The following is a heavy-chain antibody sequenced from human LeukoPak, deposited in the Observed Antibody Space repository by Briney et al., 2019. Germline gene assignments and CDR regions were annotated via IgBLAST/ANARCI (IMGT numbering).Heavy chain of an antibody. CDR3: ARVRGLLLWFGELLSEDNYYFDY. CDR2: ISYDGSNK. D-gene: IGHD3-10*01. J-gene: IGHJ4*02. Sequence: GRSLRLSCAASGFTFSSYAMHWVRQAPGKGLEWVAVISYDGSNKYYADSVKGRFTITRDNPQTTLYLQMNSLRAEDTAVYYCARVRGLLLWFGELLSEDNYYFDYWARGTLVTVSS. V-gene: IGHV3-30-3*01. CDR1: GFTFSSYA.